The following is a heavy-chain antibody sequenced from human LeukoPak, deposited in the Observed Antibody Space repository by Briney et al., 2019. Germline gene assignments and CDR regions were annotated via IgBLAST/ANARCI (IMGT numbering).Heavy chain of an antibody. CDR2: IIPIFGTA. D-gene: IGHD3-10*01. V-gene: IGHV1-69*05. CDR1: GDTFSSYA. J-gene: IGHJ3*02. CDR3: ARGGRRDDAFDI. Sequence: ASVKVSCKASGDTFSSYAISWVRQAPGQGLEWMGGIIPIFGTANYAQKFQGRVTITTDESTSTAYMELSSLRSEDTAVYYCARGGRRDDAFDIWGQGTMVTVSS.